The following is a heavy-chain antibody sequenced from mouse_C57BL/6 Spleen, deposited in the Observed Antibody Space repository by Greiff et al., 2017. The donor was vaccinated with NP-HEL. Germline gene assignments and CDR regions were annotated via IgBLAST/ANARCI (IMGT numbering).Heavy chain of an antibody. CDR3: ARRVYYYAMDY. J-gene: IGHJ4*01. Sequence: VHLVESGAELVKPGASVKISCKASGYTFTDYYINWVKQRPGQGLEWIGKIGTGSGSTYYNEKLKGKATLTADESSITAYKQLSSLTSEDSAVYFGARRVYYYAMDYWGQGTSVTVSS. CDR2: IGTGSGST. V-gene: IGHV1-77*01. CDR1: GYTFTDYY.